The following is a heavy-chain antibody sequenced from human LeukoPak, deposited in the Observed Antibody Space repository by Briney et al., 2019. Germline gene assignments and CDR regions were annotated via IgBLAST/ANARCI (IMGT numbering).Heavy chain of an antibody. CDR3: ARRYSYGHFDY. Sequence: ASVKVSCKTSGGTLNSYAITWVRQAPGQGLEWMGNIIPILDKTNYAQKFQGRVTITADKSTSTAYMELRSLRSEDTAVYYCARRYSYGHFDYWGQGTLVTVSS. J-gene: IGHJ4*02. CDR1: GGTLNSYA. CDR2: IIPILDKT. D-gene: IGHD5-18*01. V-gene: IGHV1-69*04.